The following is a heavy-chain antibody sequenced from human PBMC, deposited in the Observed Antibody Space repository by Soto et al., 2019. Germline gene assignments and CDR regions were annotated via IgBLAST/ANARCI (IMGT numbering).Heavy chain of an antibody. CDR3: AKDKYTDSVRKVWFFDY. D-gene: IGHD2-15*01. V-gene: IGHV3-23*01. Sequence: EVQLLESGGGLVKPGGSLRLSCAASGFTFSKYAMSWVRLAPGKGLEWVSSISANGGITDYADSVKGRFTIHRDNFQNILSLKMDSLRGDDTALYFCAKDKYTDSVRKVWFFDYWGRGTLVTVSS. J-gene: IGHJ2*01. CDR2: ISANGGIT. CDR1: GFTFSKYA.